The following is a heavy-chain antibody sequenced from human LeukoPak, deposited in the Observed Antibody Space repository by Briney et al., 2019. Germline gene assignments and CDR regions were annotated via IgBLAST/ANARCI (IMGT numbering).Heavy chain of an antibody. CDR1: GLTFSNYD. CDR2: IRYDGSNA. CDR3: AKDDFSNSAALFDY. D-gene: IGHD6-6*01. V-gene: IGHV3-30*02. J-gene: IGHJ4*02. Sequence: GGSLRLSCAPSGLTFSNYDTHWVRHVRGKGLVWLTFIRYDGSNAYYADSVKGRFTISRDNSKNTLYLQMNSLRAEDTAMYYCAKDDFSNSAALFDYWGQGTLVTVSS.